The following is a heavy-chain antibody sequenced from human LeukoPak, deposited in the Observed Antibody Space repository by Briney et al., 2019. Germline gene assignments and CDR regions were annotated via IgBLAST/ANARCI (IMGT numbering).Heavy chain of an antibody. CDR1: GFTFSSYS. D-gene: IGHD5-18*01. J-gene: IGHJ4*02. CDR2: ISSSSSTI. Sequence: PGGSLRLSCAASGFTFSSYSMNWVRPAPGKGLEWVSYISSSSSTIYYADSVKGRFTISRDNAKNSLYLQMNSLRDEDTAVYYCAREGIQLWLRDFDYWGQGTLVTVSS. CDR3: AREGIQLWLRDFDY. V-gene: IGHV3-48*02.